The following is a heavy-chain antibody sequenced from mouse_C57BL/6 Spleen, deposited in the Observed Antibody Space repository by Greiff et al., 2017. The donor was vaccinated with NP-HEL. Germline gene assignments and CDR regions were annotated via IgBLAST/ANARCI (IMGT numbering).Heavy chain of an antibody. CDR2: IRNKANNHAT. J-gene: IGHJ2*01. CDR3: TRHDYDEGFDY. V-gene: IGHV6-6*01. Sequence: EVQRVESGGGLVQPGGSMKLSCAASGFTFSDAWMDWVRQSPEKGLEWVAEIRNKANNHATYYAESVKGRFTISRDDSKSSVYLQMNSVRAEDTGIYYCTRHDYDEGFDYWGQGTTLTVSS. CDR1: GFTFSDAW. D-gene: IGHD2-4*01.